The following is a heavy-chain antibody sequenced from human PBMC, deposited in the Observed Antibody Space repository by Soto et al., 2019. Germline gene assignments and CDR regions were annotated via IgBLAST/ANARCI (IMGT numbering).Heavy chain of an antibody. CDR2: INTANDDT. CDR3: ARDEGVASGN. V-gene: IGHV1-3*04. Sequence: GASVKVSCKASGYTFSSSPLHWVRQAPGQRPEWMGWINTANDDTKYSQKFQDRVTLTRDTSASTAYVEVSSLTPEDTAVYYCARDEGVASGNWGQGTLVTVSS. J-gene: IGHJ4*02. CDR1: GYTFSSSP. D-gene: IGHD5-12*01.